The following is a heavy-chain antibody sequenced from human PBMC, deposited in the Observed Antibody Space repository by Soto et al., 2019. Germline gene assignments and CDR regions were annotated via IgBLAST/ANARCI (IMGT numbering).Heavy chain of an antibody. J-gene: IGHJ5*02. Sequence: QLQLQESGPGLVKPSETLSLTCTVSGGSISSSSYYWGWIRQPPGKGLEWIGSIYYSGSTYYNPSLKSRVNITVGPFKNPFPLELSSGTAADTALYYFASFLYIAAAGTLNPWGQGTLVTVSS. D-gene: IGHD6-13*01. CDR2: IYYSGST. V-gene: IGHV4-39*01. CDR3: ASFLYIAAAGTLNP. CDR1: GGSISSSSYY.